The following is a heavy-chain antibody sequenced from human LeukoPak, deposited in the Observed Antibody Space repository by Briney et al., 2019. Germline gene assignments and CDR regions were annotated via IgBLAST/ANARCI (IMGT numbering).Heavy chain of an antibody. CDR2: ISAYNGNT. Sequence: GASVKVSCKASGYTFTSYGISWVRQAPGQGLEWMGGISAYNGNTNYAQKLQGRVTMTTDTSTSTAYMELRSLRSDDTAVYYCARGARRITIFGVPIGDWFDPWGQGTLVTVSS. CDR3: ARGARRITIFGVPIGDWFDP. D-gene: IGHD3-3*01. J-gene: IGHJ5*02. CDR1: GYTFTSYG. V-gene: IGHV1-18*01.